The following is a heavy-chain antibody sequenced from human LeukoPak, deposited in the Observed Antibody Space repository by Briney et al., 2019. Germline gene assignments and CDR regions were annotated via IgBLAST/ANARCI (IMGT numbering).Heavy chain of an antibody. CDR2: IYPDDSDT. CDR1: GYSFTTYW. J-gene: IGHJ6*02. Sequence: GESLKISCKGSGYSFTTYWIAWIRAMPGKGLEWMGIIYPDDSDTRYSPSFLGQVSISADKSISTAYLQWSSLKASDTAKYYCARYYSYTMDVWGPGTTVTVSS. CDR3: ARYYSYTMDV. V-gene: IGHV5-51*01.